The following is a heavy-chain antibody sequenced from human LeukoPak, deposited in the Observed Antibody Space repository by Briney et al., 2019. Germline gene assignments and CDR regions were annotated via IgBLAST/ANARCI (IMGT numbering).Heavy chain of an antibody. Sequence: ASVKVSCKASGGTFSSYAISWVRQAPGQGLEWMGRIIPIFGTANYAQKFQGRVTITTDESTSTAYMELSSLRSEDTAVYYCAREGGSRYFDFDWFDPRGQGTLVTVSS. V-gene: IGHV1-69*05. CDR1: GGTFSSYA. D-gene: IGHD3-9*01. J-gene: IGHJ5*02. CDR3: AREGGSRYFDFDWFDP. CDR2: IIPIFGTA.